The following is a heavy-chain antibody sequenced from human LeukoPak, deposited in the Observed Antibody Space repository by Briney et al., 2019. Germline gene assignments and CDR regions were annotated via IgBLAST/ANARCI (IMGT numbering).Heavy chain of an antibody. V-gene: IGHV3-11*01. D-gene: IGHD3-22*01. CDR2: ISSSGSTI. CDR3: ARVPSRLSGYYLLPHSTYFDY. J-gene: IGHJ4*02. CDR1: GFTFSDYY. Sequence: PGGSLRLSCAASGFTFSDYYMSWIRQAPGKGLEWVSYISSSGSTIYYADSVKGRFTISRDNAKNSLYLQMNSLRAEDTAVYYCARVPSRLSGYYLLPHSTYFDYWGQGTLVTVSS.